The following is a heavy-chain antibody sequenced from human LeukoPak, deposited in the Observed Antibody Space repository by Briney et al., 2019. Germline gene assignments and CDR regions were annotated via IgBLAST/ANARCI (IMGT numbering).Heavy chain of an antibody. Sequence: GGSLRLSCAASGFTFSSYGMHWVRQAPVKGLEWVAVIWYDGSNKYYADSVKGRFTISRDNSKNTLYLQMNSLRAEDTAVYYCARGEKYNSWKGIDYWGQGTLVTVSS. CDR3: ARGEKYNSWKGIDY. V-gene: IGHV3-33*01. CDR1: GFTFSSYG. CDR2: IWYDGSNK. D-gene: IGHD1-20*01. J-gene: IGHJ4*02.